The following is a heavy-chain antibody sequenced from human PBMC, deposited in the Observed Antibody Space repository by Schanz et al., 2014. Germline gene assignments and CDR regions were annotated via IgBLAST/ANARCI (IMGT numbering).Heavy chain of an antibody. CDR3: ARDRGYCSGGSCLTFDY. D-gene: IGHD2-15*01. Sequence: QEQLVESGGGLVKPGGSLRLSCAASGFTLSDYYMSWIRQAPGKGLEWVSYISGTTTYTNYADSVKGRFTISRDNSKNTLYLQMNSLRAEDTAVYYCARDRGYCSGGSCLTFDYWGQGTLVTVSS. J-gene: IGHJ4*02. V-gene: IGHV3-11*06. CDR1: GFTLSDYY. CDR2: ISGTTTYT.